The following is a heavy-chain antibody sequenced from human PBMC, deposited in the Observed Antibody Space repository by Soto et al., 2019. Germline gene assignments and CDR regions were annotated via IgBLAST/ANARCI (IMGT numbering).Heavy chain of an antibody. J-gene: IGHJ4*02. V-gene: IGHV4-59*01. CDR2: IYYSGST. D-gene: IGHD6-13*01. CDR3: ALLSKNPSKRTGGSSPYY. CDR1: GGSISSYY. Sequence: QVQLQESGPGLVKPSETLSLTCTVSGGSISSYYWSWIRQPPGKGLEWIGYIYYSGSTNYNPSLKSRVTISVDTSKTQFSLKLSSVTAADTAVYYCALLSKNPSKRTGGSSPYYWGQGTLVTVSS.